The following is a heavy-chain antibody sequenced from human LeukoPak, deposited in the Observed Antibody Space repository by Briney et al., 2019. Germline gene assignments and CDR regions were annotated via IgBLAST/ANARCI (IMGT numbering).Heavy chain of an antibody. CDR2: ISGSGGST. Sequence: GGSLRLSCAASGFTFSSYGMSWVRQAPGKGLEWVSAISGSGGSTYYADSVKGRFTISRDNSKNTLYLQMNSLRAEDTAVYYCARGYYYGSGSYSSYFDYWGQGTLVTVSS. D-gene: IGHD3-10*01. CDR1: GFTFSSYG. CDR3: ARGYYYGSGSYSSYFDY. V-gene: IGHV3-23*01. J-gene: IGHJ4*02.